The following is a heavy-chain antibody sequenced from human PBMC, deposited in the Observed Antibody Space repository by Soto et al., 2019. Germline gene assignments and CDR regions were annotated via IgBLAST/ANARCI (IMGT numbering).Heavy chain of an antibody. CDR1: GYSFTTYW. D-gene: IGHD1-20*01. CDR3: ARAITGTTSPRYFDT. CDR2: IYPGDSDT. Sequence: GESLKISCKGSGYSFTTYWIGWVRQMPGKGLEWMGIIYPGDSDTRYSPSFQGQVTISADRSIRTAYLQWSSLKASDTAMYYCARAITGTTSPRYFDTWGQGTLVTVSS. J-gene: IGHJ4*02. V-gene: IGHV5-51*01.